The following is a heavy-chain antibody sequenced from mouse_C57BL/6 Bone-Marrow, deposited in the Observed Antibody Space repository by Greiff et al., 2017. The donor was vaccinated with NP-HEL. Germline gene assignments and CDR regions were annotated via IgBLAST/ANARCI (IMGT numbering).Heavy chain of an antibody. D-gene: IGHD2-2*01. J-gene: IGHJ3*01. CDR2: ISDGGSYT. V-gene: IGHV5-4*03. CDR3: ARKGYFAY. Sequence: EVTLMESGGGLVKPGGSLKLSCAASGFTFSSYAMSWVRQTPEKRLEWVATISDGGSYTYYPDNVKGRFTISRDNAKNNLYLQMSHLKSEDTAMYYCARKGYFAYWGQGTLVTVSA. CDR1: GFTFSSYA.